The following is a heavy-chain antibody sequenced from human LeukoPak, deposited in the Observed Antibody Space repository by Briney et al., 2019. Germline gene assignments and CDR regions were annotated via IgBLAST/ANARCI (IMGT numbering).Heavy chain of an antibody. J-gene: IGHJ6*02. CDR1: GYTFTSYA. CDR3: ARGYYYYYGMDV. V-gene: IGHV1-3*01. Sequence: ASVKVSCKASGYTFTSYAMHWVRQAPGQRLEWMGWINAGNGNTKYSQKFQGRVTITRDTSTSTAYMELRSLRSDDTAVYYCARGYYYYYGMDVWGQGTTVTVSS. CDR2: INAGNGNT.